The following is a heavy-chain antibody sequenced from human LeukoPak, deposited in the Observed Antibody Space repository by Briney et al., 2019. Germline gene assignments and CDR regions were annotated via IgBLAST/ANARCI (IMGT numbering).Heavy chain of an antibody. J-gene: IGHJ4*02. CDR2: ISAYNGNT. CDR1: GYTFITND. D-gene: IGHD2-21*02. V-gene: IGHV1-18*04. CDR3: ARVAGGDWYYFDF. Sequence: ASVKVSCKASGYTFITNDISWVRQAPGQGLEWMGWISAYNGNTNYAQKLQGRVTMTTDTSTNTAYMELRSLRSDDTAVYYCARVAGGDWYYFDFWGQGTLVTVSS.